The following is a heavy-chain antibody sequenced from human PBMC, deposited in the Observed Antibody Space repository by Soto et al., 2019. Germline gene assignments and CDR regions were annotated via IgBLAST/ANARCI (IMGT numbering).Heavy chain of an antibody. CDR3: ATTRGLAVGGSFNY. CDR1: GGSITSRSSY. Sequence: QLQLQESGPGLVRPSETLSLTCSVSGGSITSRSSYWAWIRQPPGKGLEWIGTFFSGSTFSNPSLRIRVTISKDTSRNQLSLKLTSVAATDTAMYYCATTRGLAVGGSFNYWGQGALVTVSS. D-gene: IGHD6-13*01. CDR2: FFSGST. J-gene: IGHJ4*02. V-gene: IGHV4-39*01.